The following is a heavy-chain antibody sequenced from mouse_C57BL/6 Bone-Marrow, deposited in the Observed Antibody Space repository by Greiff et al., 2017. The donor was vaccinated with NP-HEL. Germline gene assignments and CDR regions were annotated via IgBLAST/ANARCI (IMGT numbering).Heavy chain of an antibody. V-gene: IGHV1-82*01. CDR1: GYAFSSSW. CDR3: ARPTRNITTVVATDY. Sequence: VQRVESGPELVKPGASVKISCKASGYAFSSSWMNWVKQRPGKGLEWIGRIYPGDGDTNYNGKFKGKATLTADKSSSTAYMQLSSLTSEDSAVYFCARPTRNITTVVATDYWGQGTTLTVSS. CDR2: IYPGDGDT. D-gene: IGHD1-1*01. J-gene: IGHJ2*01.